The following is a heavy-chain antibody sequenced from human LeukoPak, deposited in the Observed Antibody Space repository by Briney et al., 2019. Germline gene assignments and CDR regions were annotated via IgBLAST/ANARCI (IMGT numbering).Heavy chain of an antibody. CDR3: ARSYDTNFDY. D-gene: IGHD3-3*01. J-gene: IGHJ4*02. CDR2: IYFSGST. CDR1: GGSFSCYY. V-gene: IGHV4-59*01. Sequence: ETLSLTCAVYGGSFSCYYWSWIRQPPGKGLEWIGYIYFSGSTSYNPSLKSRVTISVDRSKNQFSLKLSSVAAADTAVYYCARSYDTNFDYWGQGTLVTVSS.